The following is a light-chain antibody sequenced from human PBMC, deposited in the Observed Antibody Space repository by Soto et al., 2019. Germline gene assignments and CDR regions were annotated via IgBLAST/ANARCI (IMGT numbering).Light chain of an antibody. CDR2: EVS. CDR1: SSDVGGYNY. Sequence: QSVLTQPASVSGSPGQSIAISCTGTSSDVGGYNYVSWYQQHPGKAPKLMISEVSNRPSGVSNRFSGSKSGNTASLTVSGLQPEDEADYYCSSYAGSNKSVFGTGTKVTVL. V-gene: IGLV2-14*01. J-gene: IGLJ1*01. CDR3: SSYAGSNKSV.